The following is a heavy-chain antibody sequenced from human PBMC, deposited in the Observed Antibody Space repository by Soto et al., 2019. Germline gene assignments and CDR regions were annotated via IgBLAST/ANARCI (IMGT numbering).Heavy chain of an antibody. CDR2: IYYSGST. D-gene: IGHD3-9*01. J-gene: IGHJ6*03. Sequence: SETLSLTCTVSGGSISSSSHYWGWIRQPPGKGLEWIGSIYYSGSTYYNPSLKSRVTISVDTSKNQFSLKPSSVTAADTAVYYCARHNHVAQYDILTLRRYYYYYMDVWGKGTTVTVSS. CDR3: ARHNHVAQYDILTLRRYYYYYMDV. CDR1: GGSISSSSHY. V-gene: IGHV4-39*01.